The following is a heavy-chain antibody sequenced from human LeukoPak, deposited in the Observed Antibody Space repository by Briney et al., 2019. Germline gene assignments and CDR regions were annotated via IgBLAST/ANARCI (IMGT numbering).Heavy chain of an antibody. CDR2: IKQDGSGK. Sequence: QPGGSLSRYCAASGFTFSSYWMSWVRQAPGKGLEWVANIKQDGSGKYYVDSVKGRFTISRDNAKNSLCLQMNSLRAEDTAVYYSAVGVYYFGYEGPVTLVTVSS. V-gene: IGHV3-7*02. CDR1: GFTFSSYW. CDR3: AVGVYYFGY. J-gene: IGHJ4*02.